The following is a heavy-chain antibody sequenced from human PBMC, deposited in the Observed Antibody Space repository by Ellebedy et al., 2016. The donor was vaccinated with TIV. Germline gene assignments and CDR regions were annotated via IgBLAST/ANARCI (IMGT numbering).Heavy chain of an antibody. V-gene: IGHV3-74*01. CDR2: INSDGSST. J-gene: IGHJ4*02. CDR3: ACSRTFDY. CDR1: GFTFSTYG. D-gene: IGHD6-19*01. Sequence: GESLKIPCAASGFTFSTYGMHWVRQSPGKGLVWVSRINSDGSSTSYADSVKGRFTISRDNAKNTLYLQMISLRAEDTAVYYCACSRTFDYWGQGTLVTVSS.